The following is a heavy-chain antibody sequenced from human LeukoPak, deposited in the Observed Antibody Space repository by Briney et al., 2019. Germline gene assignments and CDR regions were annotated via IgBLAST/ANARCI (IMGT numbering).Heavy chain of an antibody. D-gene: IGHD2-8*02. CDR3: AKDLRRGVRAFYYYGMDV. V-gene: IGHV3-23*01. Sequence: GGSLRLSCAASGFTFSSYATSWVRQAPGKGLEWVSAISGSGGSTYYADSVKGRFTISRDNSKNTLYLQMNSLRAEDTAVYYCAKDLRRGVRAFYYYGMDVWGKGTTVTVSS. CDR1: GFTFSSYA. J-gene: IGHJ6*04. CDR2: ISGSGGST.